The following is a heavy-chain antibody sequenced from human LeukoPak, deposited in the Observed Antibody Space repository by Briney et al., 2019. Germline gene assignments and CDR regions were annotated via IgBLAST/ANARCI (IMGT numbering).Heavy chain of an antibody. CDR1: GGSFNNYY. D-gene: IGHD4-17*01. Sequence: PSETLSLTCAVYGGSFNNYYWNWIRQPPGKGLEWIGEINHDGSTYYNPSLRSRVTISLDTPKNQFSLKLSSVTAADTAVYYCARIRGTTPFYYYYYYYMDVWGKGTTVTISS. CDR2: INHDGST. CDR3: ARIRGTTPFYYYYYYYMDV. J-gene: IGHJ6*03. V-gene: IGHV4-34*01.